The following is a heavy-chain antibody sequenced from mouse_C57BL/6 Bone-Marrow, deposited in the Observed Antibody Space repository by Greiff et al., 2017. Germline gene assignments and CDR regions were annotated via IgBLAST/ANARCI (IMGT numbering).Heavy chain of an antibody. V-gene: IGHV1-64*01. CDR1: GYTFTSYW. CDR3: ARAAQATLMDY. CDR2: IHPNSGST. J-gene: IGHJ4*01. Sequence: VQLQQPGAELVKPGASVKLSCKASGYTFTSYWMHWVKQRPGQGLEWIGMIHPNSGSTNYNEKFKSKATLTVDKSSSTAYMQLSSLTSEDSAVYYCARAAQATLMDYWGQGTSVTVSS. D-gene: IGHD3-2*02.